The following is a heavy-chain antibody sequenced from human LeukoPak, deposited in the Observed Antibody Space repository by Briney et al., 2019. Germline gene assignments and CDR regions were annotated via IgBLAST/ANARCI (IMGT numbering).Heavy chain of an antibody. D-gene: IGHD3-22*01. CDR2: IYTSGST. Sequence: PSQTLSLTCTASGGSISSYYWSWIRQPAGKGLQWIGRIYTSGSTNYSPSLKSRVTMSVDTSKNQFSLKLSSVTAADTAVYYCARDLNIYDSSGRLDYWGQGTLVTVSS. J-gene: IGHJ4*02. CDR3: ARDLNIYDSSGRLDY. CDR1: GGSISSYY. V-gene: IGHV4-4*07.